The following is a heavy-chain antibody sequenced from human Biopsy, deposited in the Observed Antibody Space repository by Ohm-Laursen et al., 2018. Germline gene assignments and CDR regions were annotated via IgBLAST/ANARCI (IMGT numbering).Heavy chain of an antibody. CDR2: TFYRAKWHT. V-gene: IGHV6-1*01. D-gene: IGHD2-21*02. J-gene: IGHJ4*02. CDR1: GDSVSSNSAA. CDR3: ARSGSDSLNYYFDF. Sequence: QTLSLTCAISGDSVSSNSAAWNWIRQSPSGGLEWLGRTFYRAKWHTDFAGSAKSRITLTPDPSTNQFSLQLNSVTPDDTAVYYCARSGSDSLNYYFDFWGQGTLVTVSS.